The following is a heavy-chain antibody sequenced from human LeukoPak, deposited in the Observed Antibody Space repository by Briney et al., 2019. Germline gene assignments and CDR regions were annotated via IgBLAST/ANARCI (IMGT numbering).Heavy chain of an antibody. CDR3: ARDPPYYDSSASTFDI. CDR1: GGTFSSYA. V-gene: IGHV1-69*04. D-gene: IGHD3-22*01. J-gene: IGHJ3*02. Sequence: SVKVSCKASGGTFSSYAISWVRQAPGQGLEWMGRIIPILGMANYAQKFQGRVTITADKSTSTAYMELSSLRSEDTAVYYCARDPPYYDSSASTFDIWGQGTMVTVSS. CDR2: IIPILGMA.